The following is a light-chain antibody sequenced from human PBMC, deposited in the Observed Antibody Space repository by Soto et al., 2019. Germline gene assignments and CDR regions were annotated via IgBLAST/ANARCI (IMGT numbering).Light chain of an antibody. CDR3: QLYNNLPPDT. V-gene: IGKV3-15*01. J-gene: IGKJ2*01. Sequence: EIILTQSPASLSVSPGERATLSCRASQSVNNNLAWYQQKPRQAPRLLIYGASTRATGIPGRFRGSGSGTAFTLTITSLQSEDFAVCFCQLYNNLPPDTFGQGNKLEIK. CDR2: GAS. CDR1: QSVNNN.